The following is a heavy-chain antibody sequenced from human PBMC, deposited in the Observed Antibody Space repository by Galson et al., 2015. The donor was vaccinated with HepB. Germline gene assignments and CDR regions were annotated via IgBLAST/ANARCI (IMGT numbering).Heavy chain of an antibody. D-gene: IGHD2-2*01. J-gene: IGHJ4*02. Sequence: SVKVSCKASGLTTYAIYWVRQAPGQGLEWMGWISPYNANTNYARKFQGRVTMTTDTSTRTAYMELRSLRSDDTAVYYCARGPVPDDWGQGTLVTVSS. CDR1: GLTTYA. CDR2: ISPYNANT. CDR3: ARGPVPDD. V-gene: IGHV1-18*01.